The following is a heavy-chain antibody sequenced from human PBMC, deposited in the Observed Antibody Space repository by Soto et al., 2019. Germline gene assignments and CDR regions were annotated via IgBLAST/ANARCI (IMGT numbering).Heavy chain of an antibody. D-gene: IGHD1-26*01. CDR1: GGSVSSGDYY. V-gene: IGHV4-30-4*01. J-gene: IGHJ4*02. Sequence: QVQLRESGPGLVKPSQTLSLTCSVSGGSVSSGDYYWSWIRQSPGKGLEWIAYSSHSGNTYYSPSLKSRVTVSFNMSKKQFSLRLSSVTAADTATYYCAVNGGNYNFDNWGQGTLVTVSS. CDR2: SSHSGNT. CDR3: AVNGGNYNFDN.